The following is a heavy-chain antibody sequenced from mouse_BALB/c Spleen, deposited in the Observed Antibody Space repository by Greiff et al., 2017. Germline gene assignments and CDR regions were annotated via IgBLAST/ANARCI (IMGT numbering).Heavy chain of an antibody. V-gene: IGHV2-6-5*01. J-gene: IGHJ2*01. Sequence: QVQLQQSGPGLVAPSQSLSITCTVSGFSLTDYGVSWIRQPPGKGLEWLGVIWGGGSTYYNSALKSRLSISKDNSKSQVFLKMNSLQTDDTAMYYCAKHRSTGGSGNYLDYWGQGTTLTVSS. CDR3: AKHRSTGGSGNYLDY. CDR1: GFSLTDYG. D-gene: IGHD2-1*01. CDR2: IWGGGST.